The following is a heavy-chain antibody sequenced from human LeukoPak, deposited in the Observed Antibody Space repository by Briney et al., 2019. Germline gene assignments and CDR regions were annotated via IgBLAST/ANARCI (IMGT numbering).Heavy chain of an antibody. Sequence: SETLSLTCAVYGGSFSGYYWSWIRQPPGKGLEWIGEINHSGSTNYNPSLKSRVTISVDTSKNQFSLKLSSVTAADTAVYYCAREPMDTAMVTPTSVGFDYWGQGTLVTVSS. V-gene: IGHV4-34*01. CDR1: GGSFSGYY. D-gene: IGHD5-18*01. CDR3: AREPMDTAMVTPTSVGFDY. J-gene: IGHJ4*02. CDR2: INHSGST.